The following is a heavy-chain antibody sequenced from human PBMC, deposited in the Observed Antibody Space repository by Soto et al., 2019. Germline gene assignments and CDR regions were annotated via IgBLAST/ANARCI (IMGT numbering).Heavy chain of an antibody. CDR3: ARLKSLYDILTGYSPYYFDY. D-gene: IGHD3-9*01. Sequence: QVQLVQSGAEVKKPGSSVKVSCKASGGTFSSYAISWVRQAPGQGLEWMGGIIPIFGTANYAQKFQGRVTITADESTSTAYMELSRLRSEDTAVYYCARLKSLYDILTGYSPYYFDYWGQGTLVTVSS. J-gene: IGHJ4*02. CDR2: IIPIFGTA. CDR1: GGTFSSYA. V-gene: IGHV1-69*01.